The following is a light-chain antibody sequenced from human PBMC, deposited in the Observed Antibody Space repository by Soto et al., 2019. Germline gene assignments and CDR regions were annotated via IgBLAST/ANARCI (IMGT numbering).Light chain of an antibody. J-gene: IGKJ5*01. CDR3: LQDYDYPIT. CDR1: QAIRND. CDR2: AAS. Sequence: AIHMTQSPSSLSASVGDRVTITCRASQAIRNDLGWFQQKPGKAPKLLIYAASSLQSGVPSRFSGSGFGTDFTLTISSLQPEDFANYYCLQDYDYPITFGQGTRLEIK. V-gene: IGKV1-6*01.